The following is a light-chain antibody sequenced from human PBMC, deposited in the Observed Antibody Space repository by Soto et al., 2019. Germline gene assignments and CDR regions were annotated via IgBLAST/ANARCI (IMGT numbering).Light chain of an antibody. J-gene: IGKJ5*01. Sequence: EIVLTQSPGTLSLSPGERATLSCRASQSVSSNYLAWYQQKPGQAPRLLIYGASSRATGIPDRFSGSGSGTDFTLTINRLEPEDFAVYYCKQYGSSITVGQGTRPESK. V-gene: IGKV3-20*01. CDR3: KQYGSSIT. CDR2: GAS. CDR1: QSVSSNY.